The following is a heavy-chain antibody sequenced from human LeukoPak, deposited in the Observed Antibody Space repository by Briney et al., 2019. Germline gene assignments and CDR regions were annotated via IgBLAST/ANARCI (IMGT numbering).Heavy chain of an antibody. CDR3: ARGINCVED. J-gene: IGHJ4*02. Sequence: GGSLRLSCTASGFTFDDHGMTWVRQAPGKGLEWVSGINWNGDSTGYADSTKGRFTISRDNAKNSLYLQMNSLRAEDTALYYRARGINCVEDWGQGILVTVSS. V-gene: IGHV3-20*04. CDR2: INWNGDST. CDR1: GFTFDDHG. D-gene: IGHD1-20*01.